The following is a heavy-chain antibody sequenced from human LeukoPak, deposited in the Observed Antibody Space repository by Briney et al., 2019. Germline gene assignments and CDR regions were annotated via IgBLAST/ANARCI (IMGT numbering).Heavy chain of an antibody. CDR2: ISSSSSYI. CDR3: ARDHYYDSSGYYVNFYYYYMDV. CDR1: GFTFSSYS. V-gene: IGHV3-21*01. J-gene: IGHJ6*03. D-gene: IGHD3-22*01. Sequence: GGSLRLSCAASGFTFSSYSMNWVRQAPGKGLEWVPSISSSSSYIYYADSVKGRFTISRDNSKNTLYLQMNSLRAEDTAVYYCARDHYYDSSGYYVNFYYYYMDVWGKGTTVTVSS.